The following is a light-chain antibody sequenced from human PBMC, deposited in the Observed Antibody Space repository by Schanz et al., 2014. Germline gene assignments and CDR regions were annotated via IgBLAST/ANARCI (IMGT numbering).Light chain of an antibody. CDR1: STDVGSYNL. CDR2: DVS. V-gene: IGLV2-14*02. Sequence: QSALTQPASVSGSPGQSITVSCTGTSTDVGSYNLVSWYQQHPGKAPKLMIYDVSKRPSGVPDRFSGSKSGNTASLTISGXXAEEEADYYCSSYAGSNFVVFGGGTKLTVL. CDR3: SSYAGSNFVV. J-gene: IGLJ2*01.